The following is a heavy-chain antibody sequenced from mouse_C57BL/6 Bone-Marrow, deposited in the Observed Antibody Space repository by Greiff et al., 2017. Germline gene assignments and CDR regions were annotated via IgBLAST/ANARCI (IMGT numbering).Heavy chain of an antibody. V-gene: IGHV3-6*01. CDR2: LSYDGSN. CDR1: GYSITSGYY. D-gene: IGHD4-1*02. CDR3: AKCDLNWDEDY. Sequence: EVKVEESGPGLVKPSQSLSLTCSVTGYSITSGYYWNWIRQFPGNKLEWMGYLSYDGSNNYNPSLKNRISFTRDTSKNQFFLKLNSVTTEDKATYYCAKCDLNWDEDYWGQGTTLTVSS. J-gene: IGHJ2*01.